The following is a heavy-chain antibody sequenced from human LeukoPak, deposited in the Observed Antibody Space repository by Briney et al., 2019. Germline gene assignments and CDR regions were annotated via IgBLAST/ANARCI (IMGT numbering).Heavy chain of an antibody. CDR3: ARAGFGQLLHFDY. CDR2: IRYDGSNK. J-gene: IGHJ4*02. D-gene: IGHD2-2*01. Sequence: PGGSLRLSCAASGFTFSSYGMHWVRQAPGKGLEWVAFIRYDGSNKYYADSVKGRFTISRDNSKNTLYLQMNSLRAEDTAVYYCARAGFGQLLHFDYWGQGTLVTVSS. CDR1: GFTFSSYG. V-gene: IGHV3-30*02.